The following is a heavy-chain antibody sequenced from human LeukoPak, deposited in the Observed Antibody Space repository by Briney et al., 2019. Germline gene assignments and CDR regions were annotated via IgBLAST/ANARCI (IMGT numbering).Heavy chain of an antibody. J-gene: IGHJ4*02. D-gene: IGHD2-8*02. CDR2: IFPSGSEI. Sequence: GGSLRLSCAASGFTFSTFAMIWVRQPPGKGLEWVSSIFPSGSEIHYADSVRGRFTISRDNSKSTLSLQMNSLRAEDTAIYYCATYRQVLLPFESWGQGTLVTVSS. CDR1: GFTFSTFA. CDR3: ATYRQVLLPFES. V-gene: IGHV3-23*01.